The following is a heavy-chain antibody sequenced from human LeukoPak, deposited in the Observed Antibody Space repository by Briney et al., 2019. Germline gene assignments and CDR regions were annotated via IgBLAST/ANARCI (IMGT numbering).Heavy chain of an antibody. Sequence: SETLSLTCAVYGGSFSGYYWSWIRQPPGKGLEWIGEINHSGSTNYNPSLKSRVTISVDTSKNQFSLKLSSVTAADTAVYYCASASRANPNYFDYWGQGTLVTVSS. CDR2: INHSGST. D-gene: IGHD4/OR15-4a*01. J-gene: IGHJ4*02. CDR1: GGSFSGYY. V-gene: IGHV4-34*01. CDR3: ASASRANPNYFDY.